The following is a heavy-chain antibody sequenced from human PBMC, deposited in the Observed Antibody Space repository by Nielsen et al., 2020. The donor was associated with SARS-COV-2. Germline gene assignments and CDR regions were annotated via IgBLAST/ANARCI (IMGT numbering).Heavy chain of an antibody. V-gene: IGHV3-23*01. CDR3: AKLFVFWSGYYSYAFDI. CDR1: GFTFSSYA. D-gene: IGHD3-3*01. J-gene: IGHJ3*02. CDR2: ISGSGGST. Sequence: GGSLRLSCAASGFTFSSYAMSWVRQAPGKGLEWVSAISGSGGSTYYADSVKGRFTISRDNSKNTLYLQMNSLRAEDTAVYYCAKLFVFWSGYYSYAFDIWGQGTMVTVSS.